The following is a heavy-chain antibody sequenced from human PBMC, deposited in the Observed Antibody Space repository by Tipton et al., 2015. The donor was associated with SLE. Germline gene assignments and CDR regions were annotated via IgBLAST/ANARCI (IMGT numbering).Heavy chain of an antibody. CDR2: IHYSGSN. CDR3: ARKQVGLPFDY. Sequence: TLSLTCTVSGASVNSGDYYWNWIRQHPGKGLEWIGYIHYSGSNSYNPSLKSRVTMSVDTSKNQFSLKLSSVTAADTAVYYCARKQVGLPFDYWGQGTLVTVSS. J-gene: IGHJ4*02. V-gene: IGHV4-30-4*08. CDR1: GASVNSGDYY. D-gene: IGHD1-26*01.